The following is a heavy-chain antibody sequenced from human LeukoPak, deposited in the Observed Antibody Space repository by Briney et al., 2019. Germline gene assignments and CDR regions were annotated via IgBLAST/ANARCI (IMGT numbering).Heavy chain of an antibody. D-gene: IGHD4-17*01. Sequence: GGSLRLSCAASGFTFSSYGMHWVRQAPGKGLEWVSYISSSSSTIYYADSVKGRFTISRDNAKNTLYLQMNSLRVEDTAVYYCAGGNYGDPDYWGQGTLVTVSS. CDR2: ISSSSSTI. CDR1: GFTFSSYG. V-gene: IGHV3-48*01. CDR3: AGGNYGDPDY. J-gene: IGHJ4*02.